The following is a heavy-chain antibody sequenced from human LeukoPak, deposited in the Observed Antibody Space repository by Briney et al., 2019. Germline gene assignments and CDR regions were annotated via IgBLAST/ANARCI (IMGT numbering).Heavy chain of an antibody. V-gene: IGHV3-49*04. CDR2: IRSKAYGGTT. CDR3: TRGYARFGELLYYIFDY. CDR1: GFTFGDYA. D-gene: IGHD3-10*01. Sequence: GGSLRLSCTASGFTFGDYAMSWVRQAPGKGLEWVGFIRSKAYGGTTEYAASVKGRFTISRDDSKSIAYLQMNSLKTEDTAVYYCTRGYARFGELLYYIFDYWGQGTLVTVSS. J-gene: IGHJ4*01.